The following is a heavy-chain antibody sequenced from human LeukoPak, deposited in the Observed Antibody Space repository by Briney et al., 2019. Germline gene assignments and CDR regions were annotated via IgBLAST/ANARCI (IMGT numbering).Heavy chain of an antibody. CDR1: GFTFNNYA. J-gene: IGHJ4*02. CDR3: AKRQVSAAAGALDY. Sequence: GGSLRLSCTASGFTFNNYAMGWVRQAPGKGLEWVSAISGSGGNTYYADSVKGRFTISRDNSKNTLHLQMNSLRAEDSAVYFCAKRQVSAAAGALDYWGQGTLLTVSS. V-gene: IGHV3-23*01. CDR2: ISGSGGNT. D-gene: IGHD6-13*01.